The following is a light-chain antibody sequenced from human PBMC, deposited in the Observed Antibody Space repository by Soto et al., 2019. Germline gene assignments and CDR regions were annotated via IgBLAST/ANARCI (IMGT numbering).Light chain of an antibody. J-gene: IGKJ4*01. V-gene: IGKV1-33*01. Sequence: DIQMTQSPSSLSASVGDRVTIACQSSHDVSRNLNWLQQKPGEATKLLIDDASNLERGVPSSFSGSGSGTDFPLISSSLQPDDVETYYCQQYSSMVSFGGGTAIEIK. CDR2: DAS. CDR3: QQYSSMVS. CDR1: HDVSRN.